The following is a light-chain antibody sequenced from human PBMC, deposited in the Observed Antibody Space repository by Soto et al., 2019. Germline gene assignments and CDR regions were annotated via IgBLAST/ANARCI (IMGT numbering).Light chain of an antibody. CDR3: KKYYSTPPL. CDR2: WAS. J-gene: IGKJ3*01. V-gene: IGKV4-1*01. Sequence: DIVMTQSPDSLTVSLGERATINCKSSQSVFYSTNNKNYLAWYQQKPGQPPKLLIYWASTRESGVPDRFSGTGSGKDFIFTISSLQAEDVAVYYCKKYYSTPPLFGPGTKVDIK. CDR1: QSVFYSTNNKNY.